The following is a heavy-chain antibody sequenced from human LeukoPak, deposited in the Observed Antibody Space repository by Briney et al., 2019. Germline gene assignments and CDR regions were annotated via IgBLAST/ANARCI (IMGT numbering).Heavy chain of an antibody. CDR1: GFTFSSYA. D-gene: IGHD4-23*01. V-gene: IGHV3-23*01. Sequence: GGSLRLSCAASGFTFSSYAMSWVRQAPGKGLEWVSAISGSGGSTYYADSVKGWFTISRDNSKNTLYLQMNSLRAEDTAVYYCAKDIWITGGGNRHYYYYGMDVWGQGTTVTVSS. CDR3: AKDIWITGGGNRHYYYYGMDV. CDR2: ISGSGGST. J-gene: IGHJ6*02.